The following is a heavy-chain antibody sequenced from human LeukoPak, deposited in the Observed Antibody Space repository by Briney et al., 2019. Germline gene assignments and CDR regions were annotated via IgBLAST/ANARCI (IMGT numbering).Heavy chain of an antibody. V-gene: IGHV3-21*05. CDR3: AKDVGSIVGASDY. D-gene: IGHD1-26*01. CDR1: GFTFSVHG. CDR2: IGSSSSDI. Sequence: GGSLRLSCVASGFTFSVHGMSWVRQAPGKGLEWISYIGSSSSDIYNADSVKGRFTSSRDNAKNSLYLQMNSLRAEDTAIFYCAKDVGSIVGASDYWGQGTLVTVSS. J-gene: IGHJ4*02.